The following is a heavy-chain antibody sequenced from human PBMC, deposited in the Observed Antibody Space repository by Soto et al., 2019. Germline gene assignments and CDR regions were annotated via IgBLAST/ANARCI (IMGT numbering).Heavy chain of an antibody. D-gene: IGHD6-13*01. CDR2: IDPSDSYT. V-gene: IGHV5-10-1*01. CDR3: ARHEDHSSTWSHGI. Sequence: PGESLKISCKGSGYSFTTYWISWVRQMPGKGLEWMGRIDPSDSYTNYSPSFQGHVSISADKSISTAYLQWSSLKASDTAMYYCARHEDHSSTWSHGIWGQGTLVTVSS. CDR1: GYSFTTYW. J-gene: IGHJ4*02.